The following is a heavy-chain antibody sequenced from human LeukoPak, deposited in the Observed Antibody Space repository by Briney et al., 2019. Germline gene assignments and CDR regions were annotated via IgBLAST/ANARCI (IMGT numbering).Heavy chain of an antibody. V-gene: IGHV1-2*02. D-gene: IGHD3-16*02. J-gene: IGHJ4*02. Sequence: ASVKVSCKASGYTFIDYYIHWVRQAPGQGLEWMGWINPNIGVTTCAQRFQGRVTMTRDTSNSTAYMDISRLRSDDTAVYFCARGPLRLGDLSTLWGQGTLVTVSS. CDR1: GYTFIDYY. CDR2: INPNIGVT. CDR3: ARGPLRLGDLSTL.